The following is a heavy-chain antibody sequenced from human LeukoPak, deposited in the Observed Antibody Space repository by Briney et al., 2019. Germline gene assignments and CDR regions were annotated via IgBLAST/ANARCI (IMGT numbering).Heavy chain of an antibody. V-gene: IGHV1-2*02. Sequence: ASVKVSCKASGYTSTGYYMHWVRQAPGQGLEWMGWINPNSGGTNYAQKFQGRVTITADESTSTAYMELSSLRSEDTAVYYCARVATTYRGTYWYFDLWGRGTLVTVSS. CDR3: ARVATTYRGTYWYFDL. CDR2: INPNSGGT. CDR1: GYTSTGYY. D-gene: IGHD5-24*01. J-gene: IGHJ2*01.